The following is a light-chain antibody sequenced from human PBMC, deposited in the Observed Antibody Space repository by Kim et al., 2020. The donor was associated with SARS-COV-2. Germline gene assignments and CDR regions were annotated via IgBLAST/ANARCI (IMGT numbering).Light chain of an antibody. CDR1: GLRGYY. J-gene: IGLJ3*02. Sequence: SSELTQDPAVSVALGQTVRITCQGDGLRGYYASWYQQKPGQAPVVVIYGKNNRPSGIPDRFSGSDSGNIASLTITGAQAKDEADYYCNSRDSTGNRWVFGGGTQLTVL. V-gene: IGLV3-19*01. CDR3: NSRDSTGNRWV. CDR2: GKN.